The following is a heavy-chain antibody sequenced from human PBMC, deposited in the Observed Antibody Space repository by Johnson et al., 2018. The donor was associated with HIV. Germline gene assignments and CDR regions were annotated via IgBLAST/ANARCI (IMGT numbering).Heavy chain of an antibody. V-gene: IGHV3-30*14. Sequence: QVQLVESGGGLVQPGGSLRLSCAASGFTFSSYAMHWVRQAPGKGLEWVAVISYDGGNKYYADSVKGRFTISRDNSKNTLYLQMNSLRVEDTAVYYCARGVTGYSYGTWGQGTMVTVSS. CDR1: GFTFSSYA. CDR3: ARGVTGYSYGT. CDR2: ISYDGGNK. D-gene: IGHD5-18*01. J-gene: IGHJ3*01.